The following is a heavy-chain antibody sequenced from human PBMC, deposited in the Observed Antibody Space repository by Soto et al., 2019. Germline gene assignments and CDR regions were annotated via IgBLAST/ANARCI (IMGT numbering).Heavy chain of an antibody. J-gene: IGHJ4*02. V-gene: IGHV1-18*01. Sequence: QVQLVQSGAEVKKPGASVKVSCKASGYTFTSYGISWVRQAPGQGLEWLGWISAYNGNTNYAQKLQGRVTMTTDTSTSTAYMELRSLRSDDTAVYYCARGELTTVTTLFGRFDYWGQGTLVTVSS. CDR2: ISAYNGNT. D-gene: IGHD4-17*01. CDR1: GYTFTSYG. CDR3: ARGELTTVTTLFGRFDY.